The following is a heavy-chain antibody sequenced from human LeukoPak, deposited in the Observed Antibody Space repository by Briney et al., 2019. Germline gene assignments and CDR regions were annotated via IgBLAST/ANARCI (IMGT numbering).Heavy chain of an antibody. V-gene: IGHV3-23*01. D-gene: IGHD3-9*01. CDR3: AKDILTGYYTYYFDY. CDR2: ISGSGGST. J-gene: IGHJ4*02. CDR1: GFTFGSYA. Sequence: GGSLRLSCAASGFTFGSYAMSWVRQAPGKGLEWVSAISGSGGSTYYADSVKGRFTISRDNSKNTLYLQMNSLRAEDTAVYYCAKDILTGYYTYYFDYWGQGTLVTVSS.